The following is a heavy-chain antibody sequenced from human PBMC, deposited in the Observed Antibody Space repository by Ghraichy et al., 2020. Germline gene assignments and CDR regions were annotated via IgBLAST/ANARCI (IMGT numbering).Heavy chain of an antibody. CDR3: ARGVAVAGTGGHYYYYMDV. D-gene: IGHD6-19*01. CDR2: ISAYNGNT. Sequence: ASVKVSCKASGYTFTSYGISWVRQAPGQGLEWMGWISAYNGNTNYAQKLQGRVTMTTDTSTSTAYMELRSLRSDDTAVYYCARGVAVAGTGGHYYYYMDVWGKGTTVTVSS. CDR1: GYTFTSYG. V-gene: IGHV1-18*04. J-gene: IGHJ6*03.